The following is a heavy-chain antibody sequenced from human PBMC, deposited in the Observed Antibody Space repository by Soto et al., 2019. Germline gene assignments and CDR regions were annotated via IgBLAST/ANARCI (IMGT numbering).Heavy chain of an antibody. D-gene: IGHD6-13*01. CDR1: GGSISSYY. J-gene: IGHJ4*02. CDR2: IYYSGST. CDR3: ARLHRGIAAAGYFDY. V-gene: IGHV4-59*08. Sequence: SETLSLTCTVSGGSISSYYWSWIRQPPGKGLEWIGYIYYSGSTNYNPSLKSRVTISVDTSKNQFSLKLSSVTAADTAVYYCARLHRGIAAAGYFDYWGQGTLVTVSS.